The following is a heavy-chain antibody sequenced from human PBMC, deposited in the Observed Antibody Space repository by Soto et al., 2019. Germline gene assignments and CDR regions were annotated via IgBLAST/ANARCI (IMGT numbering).Heavy chain of an antibody. CDR2: INHSGST. J-gene: IGHJ4*02. D-gene: IGHD3-3*01. CDR3: AIIRRSGYYRRFDY. Sequence: SETLSLTCAVYGGSFSGYYWSWIRQPPGKGLEWIGEINHSGSTNYNPSLKSRVTISVDTSKNQFSLKLSSVTAADTAVYYCAIIRRSGYYRRFDYWGQGTLVTVSS. CDR1: GGSFSGYY. V-gene: IGHV4-34*01.